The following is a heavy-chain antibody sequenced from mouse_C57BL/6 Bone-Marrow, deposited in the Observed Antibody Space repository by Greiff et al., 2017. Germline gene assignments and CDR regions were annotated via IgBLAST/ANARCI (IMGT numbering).Heavy chain of an antibody. CDR2: ISNGGGST. V-gene: IGHV5-12*01. J-gene: IGHJ4*01. CDR1: GFTFSDYY. CDR3: ARPHLDAMDY. Sequence: EVKLMESGGGLVQPGGSLKLSCAASGFTFSDYYMYWVRQTPEKRLEWVAYISNGGGSTYYPDTVKGRFTISRDNAKNTLYLQMSRLKSEDTAMYYCARPHLDAMDYWGQGTSVTVSS.